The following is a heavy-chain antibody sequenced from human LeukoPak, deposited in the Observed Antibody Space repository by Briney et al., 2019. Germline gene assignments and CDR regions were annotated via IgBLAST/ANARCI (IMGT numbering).Heavy chain of an antibody. V-gene: IGHV3-13*01. D-gene: IGHD2-2*01. CDR3: ARGSCSSRSCYKRVNGLDV. Sequence: GGSLRLSCAASGFTFSNYDMHWVRQATGKGLEWVSAFHTAGDTHYSGSVKGRFATSRENAKNSFYLQMNNLRAGDTAVYYCARGSCSSRSCYKRVNGLDVWGQGTSVTVSS. CDR2: FHTAGDT. J-gene: IGHJ6*02. CDR1: GFTFSNYD.